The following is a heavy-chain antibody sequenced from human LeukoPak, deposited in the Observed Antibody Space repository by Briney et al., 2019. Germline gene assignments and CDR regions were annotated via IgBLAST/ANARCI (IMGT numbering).Heavy chain of an antibody. CDR2: IWYDGSNK. CDR3: AKAQTTVTTGYMDV. J-gene: IGHJ6*03. D-gene: IGHD4-17*01. V-gene: IGHV3-33*06. Sequence: PGRSLRLSCAASGFTFSSYGMHWVRQAPGKGLEWVAVIWYDGSNKYYADSVKGRFTISRDNSKNTLYLQMNSLRAEDTAVYYCAKAQTTVTTGYMDVWGKGTTVTVSS. CDR1: GFTFSSYG.